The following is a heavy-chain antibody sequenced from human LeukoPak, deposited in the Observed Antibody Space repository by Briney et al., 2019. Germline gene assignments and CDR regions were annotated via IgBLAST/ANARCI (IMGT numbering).Heavy chain of an antibody. J-gene: IGHJ4*02. D-gene: IGHD6-6*01. CDR3: AKGGSIAARPFDF. CDR1: GFTFDDYA. CDR2: ISWSSGSI. Sequence: GRSLRLPCAASGFTFDDYAMHWVRQAPGKGLEWVSGISWSSGSIDYTDSVKGRFTISRDNAKNSLYLQMNSLRAEDTALYYCAKGGSIAARPFDFWGQGTLVTVSS. V-gene: IGHV3-9*01.